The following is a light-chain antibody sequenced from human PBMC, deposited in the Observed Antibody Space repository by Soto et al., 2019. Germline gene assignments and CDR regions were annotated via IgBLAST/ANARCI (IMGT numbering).Light chain of an antibody. J-gene: IGKJ2*01. Sequence: EIVMTQSPATLSVSPGERATLSCRASQSVSSNLAWYQQKPGQAPRLLIYGASTRATGIPARFSGSGSGTEFTLTISSLQSEDFAVYYCQQYNNWPPGRTFGQGTKLESK. CDR3: QQYNNWPPGRT. CDR2: GAS. CDR1: QSVSSN. V-gene: IGKV3-15*01.